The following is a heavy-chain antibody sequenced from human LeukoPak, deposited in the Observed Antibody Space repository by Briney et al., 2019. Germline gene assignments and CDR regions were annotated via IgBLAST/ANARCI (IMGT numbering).Heavy chain of an antibody. CDR1: GGSINSYY. V-gene: IGHV4-59*01. Sequence: PSETLSLTCTVSGGSINSYYWSWIRQPPGKGLEWIGYIYYGGSTNYNPSLKSRVTISVDTSKNQFSLKLSSVTAADTAVYYCARGLAAAGTSYFDYWGQGTLVTVSS. J-gene: IGHJ4*02. D-gene: IGHD6-13*01. CDR3: ARGLAAAGTSYFDY. CDR2: IYYGGST.